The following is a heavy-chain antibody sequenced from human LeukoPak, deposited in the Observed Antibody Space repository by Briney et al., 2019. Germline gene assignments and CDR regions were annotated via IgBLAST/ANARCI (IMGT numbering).Heavy chain of an antibody. CDR1: EFTFSSYS. CDR3: ARDRSFSGSYYEDY. D-gene: IGHD1-26*01. CDR2: ISSSSSYI. Sequence: GGSLGLSCAASEFTFSSYSMNWVRQAPGKGLEWVSCISSSSSYIYYADSVKGRFTISRDNAKNSLYRQMNSLRAEDTAVYYCARDRSFSGSYYEDYWGQGTLVTVSS. V-gene: IGHV3-21*01. J-gene: IGHJ4*02.